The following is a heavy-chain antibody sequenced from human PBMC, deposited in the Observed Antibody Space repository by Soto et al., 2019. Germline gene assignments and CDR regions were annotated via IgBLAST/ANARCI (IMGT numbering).Heavy chain of an antibody. J-gene: IGHJ5*02. Sequence: SETLSLSCTVSGGSIRSSTYYWTWIRQHPGKGLEWIGYISSSGSTHYNPSLKSRVNMSVDTSKNQFSLNLSSVTVAEKAVYLCARDIRYNYGLWFDPWGQGTLVTVSS. V-gene: IGHV4-31*03. CDR1: GGSIRSSTYY. CDR2: ISSSGST. CDR3: ARDIRYNYGLWFDP. D-gene: IGHD3-10*01.